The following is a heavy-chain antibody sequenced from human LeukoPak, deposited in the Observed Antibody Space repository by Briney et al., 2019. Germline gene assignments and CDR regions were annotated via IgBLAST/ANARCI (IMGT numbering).Heavy chain of an antibody. CDR3: ARQRVAADGVGILDY. J-gene: IGHJ4*02. Sequence: SETLSLTCTVSGGSFTVYYWTWIRQSPGKGLEWLGEINHSGSTKYNPSLTSRASISVDTSKNQFSLRLTSVTAADTAVYYCARQRVAADGVGILDYWGLGALVTVSS. D-gene: IGHD1-26*01. CDR2: INHSGST. V-gene: IGHV4-34*01. CDR1: GGSFTVYY.